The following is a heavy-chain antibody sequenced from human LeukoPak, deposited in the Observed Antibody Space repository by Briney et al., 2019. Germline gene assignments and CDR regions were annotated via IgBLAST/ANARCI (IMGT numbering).Heavy chain of an antibody. Sequence: PSETLSLTCVVSGGSLHRSFWTWVRQPPGKGLEWIGRIYSSGTTDCSPSLKSRLTISIDTSKNQFSLRLASVTAADTAVYYCGRRPAVDGPIDNWGQGILVAVSS. CDR1: GGSLHRSF. D-gene: IGHD3/OR15-3a*01. CDR2: IYSSGTT. CDR3: GRRPAVDGPIDN. V-gene: IGHV4-59*01. J-gene: IGHJ4*02.